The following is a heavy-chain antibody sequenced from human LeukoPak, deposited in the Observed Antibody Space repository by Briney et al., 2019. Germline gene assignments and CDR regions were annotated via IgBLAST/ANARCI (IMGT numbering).Heavy chain of an antibody. V-gene: IGHV4-4*07. CDR3: ARDSPIAVAGLYMDV. Sequence: QVQLQESGPGLVKPSETLSLTCTVSGTSISSYHWSWIRQPAGKGLGWIGRIFSSGSTNYNPSLKSRVTMSVDTSRNQFSLKLSSVTVADTAVYYCARDSPIAVAGLYMDVWGKGTTVTVSS. CDR1: GTSISSYH. J-gene: IGHJ6*03. D-gene: IGHD6-19*01. CDR2: IFSSGST.